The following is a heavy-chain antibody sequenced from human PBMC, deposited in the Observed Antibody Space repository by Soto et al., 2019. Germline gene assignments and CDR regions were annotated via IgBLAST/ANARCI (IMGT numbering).Heavy chain of an antibody. CDR3: ARHRFVITFGGVIVNYYGMDV. Sequence: PSETLSLTCTVAGGSISSYYWSWIRQPPGKGLEWIGYIYYSGSTNYNPSLKSRVTISVYTSKNQFSLKLSSVTAADTAVYYYARHRFVITFGGVIVNYYGMDVWGQGTTVTASS. J-gene: IGHJ6*02. CDR1: GGSISSYY. V-gene: IGHV4-59*08. CDR2: IYYSGST. D-gene: IGHD3-16*02.